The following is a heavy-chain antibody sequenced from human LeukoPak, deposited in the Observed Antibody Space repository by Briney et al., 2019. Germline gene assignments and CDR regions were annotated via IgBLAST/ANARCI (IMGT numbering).Heavy chain of an antibody. CDR2: ISSSGSSI. Sequence: GGSLRLSCAASGFTFSDYYMSWIRQAPGKGLEWVSYISSSGSSIYYADSVKGRFTISRDNAKNSLYLQMNSLRAEVTAVYYCARGGPNYYDSSGYFDYWGQGTLVTVSS. CDR3: ARGGPNYYDSSGYFDY. D-gene: IGHD3-22*01. J-gene: IGHJ4*02. CDR1: GFTFSDYY. V-gene: IGHV3-11*01.